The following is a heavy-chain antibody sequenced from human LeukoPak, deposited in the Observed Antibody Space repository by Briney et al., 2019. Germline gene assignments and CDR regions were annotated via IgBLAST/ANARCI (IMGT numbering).Heavy chain of an antibody. D-gene: IGHD2-15*01. V-gene: IGHV3-48*02. CDR3: ARTRYCSGGSCFDY. CDR1: GFTFSSYS. J-gene: IGHJ4*02. CDR2: ISSSSSTI. Sequence: GGSLRLSCAASGFTFSSYSMNWVRQAPGKGLEWVSYISSSSSTIYYADSVKGRFTISRDNAKNSLYLQMNSLRDEDTAVYYCARTRYCSGGSCFDYWGQGTLVTVSS.